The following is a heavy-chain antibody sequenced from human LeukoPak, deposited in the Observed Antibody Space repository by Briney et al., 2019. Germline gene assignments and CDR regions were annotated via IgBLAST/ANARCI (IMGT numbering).Heavy chain of an antibody. CDR3: ARDSGIAAAGYYDY. D-gene: IGHD6-13*01. J-gene: IGHJ4*02. CDR2: INAGNGNT. CDR1: GYTFTSYA. Sequence: ASVKVSCKASGYTFTSYAMHWVRQAPGQRLEWMGWINAGNGNTKYSQKFQGRVTITADESTSTAYMELSSLRSEDTAVYYCARDSGIAAAGYYDYWGQGTLVTVSS. V-gene: IGHV1-3*01.